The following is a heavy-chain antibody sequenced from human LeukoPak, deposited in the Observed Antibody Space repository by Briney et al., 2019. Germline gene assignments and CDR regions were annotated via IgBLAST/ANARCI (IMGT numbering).Heavy chain of an antibody. J-gene: IGHJ4*02. CDR1: GYTFTSYD. CDR3: GRPLQRGSWTQRALDY. D-gene: IGHD3-10*01. Sequence: ASVKVSCKASGYTFTSYDISWVRQATGQGLEWMGWMNPNSGNAGYAQRFQGRVTMTRNNSISTAYMKLTSLRSEDTAVYYCGRPLQRGSWTQRALDYWGQGTLVTVSS. CDR2: MNPNSGNA. V-gene: IGHV1-8*01.